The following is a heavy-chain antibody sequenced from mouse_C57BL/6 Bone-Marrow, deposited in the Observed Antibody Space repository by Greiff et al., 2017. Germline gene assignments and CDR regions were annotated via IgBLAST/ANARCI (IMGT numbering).Heavy chain of an antibody. D-gene: IGHD2-12*01. Sequence: EVQLQQSGAELVRPGASVKLSCTASGFNIKDDYMHWVKQRPEQGLEWIGWIDPENGDTEYASKFQGKATITADTSSNTAYLQLSSLTSEDTAVYYFTAYSFYWYFDVWGTGTTVTVSS. V-gene: IGHV14-4*01. CDR1: GFNIKDDY. CDR3: TAYSFYWYFDV. CDR2: IDPENGDT. J-gene: IGHJ1*03.